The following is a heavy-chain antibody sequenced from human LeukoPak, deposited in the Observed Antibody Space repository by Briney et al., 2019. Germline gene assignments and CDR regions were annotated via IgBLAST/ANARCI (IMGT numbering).Heavy chain of an antibody. CDR1: GYTFTGYY. CDR2: INPNSGGT. V-gene: IGHV1-2*06. D-gene: IGHD1-7*01. Sequence: ASVKVSCKASGYTFTGYYMHWVRQAPGQGLEWMGRINPNSGGTNYAQKFQGRVTMTRDTSISTAYMELSRLRSDDTATYYCARETGTTEKFYYYMDVWGKGTTVTVSS. J-gene: IGHJ6*03. CDR3: ARETGTTEKFYYYMDV.